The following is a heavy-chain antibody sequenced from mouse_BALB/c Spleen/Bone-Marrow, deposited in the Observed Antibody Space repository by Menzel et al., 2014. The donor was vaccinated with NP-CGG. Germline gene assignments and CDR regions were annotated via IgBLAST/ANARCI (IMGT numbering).Heavy chain of an antibody. CDR1: GYTFTSYW. CDR2: IDPSDSYT. CDR3: ASHWFAY. V-gene: IGHV1-69*02. Sequence: QVQLQQSGAELVKPGASVKLSCKASGYTFTSYWMHWVKQRPGQGLEWIGEIDPSDSYTNYNQKFKGKATLTVDKSSSTAYMELRSLTSEDSAVYYCASHWFAYWGQGTLVTVSA. J-gene: IGHJ3*01.